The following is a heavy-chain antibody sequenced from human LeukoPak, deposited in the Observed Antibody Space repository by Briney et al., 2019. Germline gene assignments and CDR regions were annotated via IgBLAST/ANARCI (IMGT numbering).Heavy chain of an antibody. CDR1: GGSFSGYY. V-gene: IGHV4-59*08. Sequence: SETLSLTCAVYGGSFSGYYWSWIRQPPGKGLEWIGYIYYSGSTNYNPSLKSRVTISVDTSKNQFSLKLSSVTAADTAVYYCAGGKEVVPAAIGAFDIWGQGTMVTASS. J-gene: IGHJ3*02. CDR3: AGGKEVVPAAIGAFDI. D-gene: IGHD2-2*01. CDR2: IYYSGST.